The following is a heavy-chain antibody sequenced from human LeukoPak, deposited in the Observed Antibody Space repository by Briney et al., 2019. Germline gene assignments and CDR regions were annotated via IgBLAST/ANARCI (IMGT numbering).Heavy chain of an antibody. D-gene: IGHD3-22*01. CDR2: MNPNTGNA. CDR1: RYTFTSYD. CDR3: ARLSQTPDYYGSGGYFYLGY. J-gene: IGHJ4*02. V-gene: IGHV1-8*01. Sequence: ASVKVSCKGFRYTFTSYDINWVRQAPGQGLEWMGWMNPNTGNAGYAPKFQGRVTMTRDTSISTAYLELSGLRSEDTAVYYCARLSQTPDYYGSGGYFYLGYWGQGTRATVSS.